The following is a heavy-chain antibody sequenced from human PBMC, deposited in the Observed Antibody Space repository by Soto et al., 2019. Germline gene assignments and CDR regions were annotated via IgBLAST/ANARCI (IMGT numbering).Heavy chain of an antibody. V-gene: IGHV3-15*01. CDR3: TTDPDYDFWSGYYPVPFY. J-gene: IGHJ4*02. D-gene: IGHD3-3*01. CDR2: IKSKTDGGTT. Sequence: PCGSLRLSCASSGFTVSNARMSLIRQAPGKGLEWVGRIKSKTDGGTTDYAAPVKGRFTISRDDSKNTLYLQMNSLKTEDTAVYYCTTDPDYDFWSGYYPVPFYWGQGTLVTVSS. CDR1: GFTVSNAR.